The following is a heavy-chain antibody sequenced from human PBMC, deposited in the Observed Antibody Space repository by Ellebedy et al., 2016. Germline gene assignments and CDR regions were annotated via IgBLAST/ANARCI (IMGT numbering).Heavy chain of an antibody. Sequence: GGSLRLSCAASGFTFSTYWMHWVRQAPGKGLVWVPRINGVGTSTNYADSVKGRFTISRDKAKNTLYLQMNSLRAEDTAVYYCARDRPLEWTEIIDYWGQGTLVTVSS. D-gene: IGHD3-3*01. V-gene: IGHV3-74*01. CDR2: INGVGTST. CDR1: GFTFSTYW. J-gene: IGHJ4*02. CDR3: ARDRPLEWTEIIDY.